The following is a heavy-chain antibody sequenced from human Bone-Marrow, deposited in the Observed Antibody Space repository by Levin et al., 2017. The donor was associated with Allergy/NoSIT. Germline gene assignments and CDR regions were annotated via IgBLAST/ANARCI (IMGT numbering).Heavy chain of an antibody. D-gene: IGHD2-15*01. V-gene: IGHV4-34*01. Sequence: SQTLSLTCAVYGGSFSGYYWSWIRQPPGKGLEWIGEINHSGSTNYNPSLKSRVTISVDTSKNQFSLKLSSVTAADTAVYYCASLGYCSGGSCPQLRSQDYWGQGTLVTVSS. J-gene: IGHJ4*02. CDR1: GGSFSGYY. CDR3: ASLGYCSGGSCPQLRSQDY. CDR2: INHSGST.